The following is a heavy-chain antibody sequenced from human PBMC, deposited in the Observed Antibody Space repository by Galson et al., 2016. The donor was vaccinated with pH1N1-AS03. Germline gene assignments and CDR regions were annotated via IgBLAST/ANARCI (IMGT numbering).Heavy chain of an antibody. CDR2: IPEDGNYP. CDR3: VRGSGEWVGIDL. Sequence: SLRLSCAVSGFTFSNFWMHWVRQAPGKGLVWVSRIPEDGNYPDYADSVKGRFTISRDNAKNTLYLQMSSLRAEDTAVYYCVRGSGEWVGIDLWGQGSLVTVSS. D-gene: IGHD3-10*01. J-gene: IGHJ5*02. CDR1: GFTFSNFW. V-gene: IGHV3-74*01.